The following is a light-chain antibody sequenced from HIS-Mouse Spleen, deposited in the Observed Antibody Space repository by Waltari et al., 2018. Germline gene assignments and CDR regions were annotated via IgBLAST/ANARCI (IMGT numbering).Light chain of an antibody. CDR3: CSYAGSSTYV. CDR2: EGS. V-gene: IGLV2-23*01. J-gene: IGLJ1*01. CDR1: SSDVGSYNL. Sequence: QSALTQPASVSGSPGQSITISCTGTSSDVGSYNLVSWYQQHPGKAPKLRIYEGSKRPSGVSNRCSGSKSGNTASLTISGLQAEDEADYYCCSYAGSSTYVFGTGTKVTVL.